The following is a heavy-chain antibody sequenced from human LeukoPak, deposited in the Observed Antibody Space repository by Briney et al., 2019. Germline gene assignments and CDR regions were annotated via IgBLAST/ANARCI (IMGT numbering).Heavy chain of an antibody. CDR2: ISGSGGST. CDR3: AKDPDLAAASPDANPVDY. Sequence: SGGSLRLSCAASGFTFSSYAMSWVRQAPGKGLEWVSAISGSGGSTYYADSVKGRFTISRDNSKNTLYLQMNSLRAEDTAVYYCAKDPDLAAASPDANPVDYWGQGTLVTVSS. V-gene: IGHV3-23*01. CDR1: GFTFSSYA. D-gene: IGHD6-13*01. J-gene: IGHJ4*02.